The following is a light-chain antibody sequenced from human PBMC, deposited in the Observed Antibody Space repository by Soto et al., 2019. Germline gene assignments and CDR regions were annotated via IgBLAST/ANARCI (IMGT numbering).Light chain of an antibody. J-gene: IGKJ1*01. CDR2: DAS. CDR3: QQYNSYSWT. Sequence: IQIPQSPSTLSASVVDRVTITCRTSQSINSWLAWYQQKPGKAPKLLIYDASSLESGVPSRFSGSGSGTEFTLTISSLQPDDFATYYCQQYNSYSWTFGQGTKVDIK. CDR1: QSINSW. V-gene: IGKV1-5*01.